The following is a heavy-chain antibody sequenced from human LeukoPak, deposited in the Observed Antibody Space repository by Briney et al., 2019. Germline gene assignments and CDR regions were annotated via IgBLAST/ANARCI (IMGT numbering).Heavy chain of an antibody. J-gene: IGHJ4*02. CDR1: GYTFTTYD. V-gene: IGHV1-8*01. D-gene: IGHD3-22*01. Sequence: ASVKVSCKASGYTFTTYDITWVRQATGQGLEWMGWMNPNSGDTAYAQKFQGRVAMTRDTPISTAYMELSSLRSEDTAVYYCARGLGDYYDTSDYYYAVPAHWGQGTLVTVSS. CDR2: MNPNSGDT. CDR3: ARGLGDYYDTSDYYYAVPAH.